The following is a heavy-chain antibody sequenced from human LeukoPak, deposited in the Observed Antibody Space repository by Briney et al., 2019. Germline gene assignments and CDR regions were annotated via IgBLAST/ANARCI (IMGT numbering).Heavy chain of an antibody. V-gene: IGHV4-34*01. J-gene: IGHJ4*02. D-gene: IGHD1-26*01. CDR2: INHSGST. CDR3: AKDGGTHFDH. Sequence: SETLSLTCAVYGGSFSGYYWSWIRQPPGKGLEWIGEINHSGSTNYNPSLKSRVTISVDTSKNQFSLKLSPVTAADTAVYYCAKDGGTHFDHWGQGTLVTVSS. CDR1: GGSFSGYY.